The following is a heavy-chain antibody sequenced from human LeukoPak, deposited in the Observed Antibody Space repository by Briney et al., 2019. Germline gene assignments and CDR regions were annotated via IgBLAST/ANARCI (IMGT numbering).Heavy chain of an antibody. CDR3: AREKAGTSGDAFGI. CDR1: GYTFTSYG. CDR2: ISAYNGNT. D-gene: IGHD6-19*01. J-gene: IGHJ3*02. V-gene: IGHV1-18*01. Sequence: GASVKVSCKASGYTFTSYGISWVRQAPGQGLEWMGWISAYNGNTNYAQKLQGRVTMTTDTSTSTAYMELRSLRSDDTAVYYCAREKAGTSGDAFGIWGQGTMVTVSS.